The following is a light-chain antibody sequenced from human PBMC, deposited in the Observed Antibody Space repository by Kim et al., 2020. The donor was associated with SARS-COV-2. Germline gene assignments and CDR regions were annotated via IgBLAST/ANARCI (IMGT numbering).Light chain of an antibody. J-gene: IGKJ4*01. CDR2: GAS. V-gene: IGKV3-20*01. Sequence: PWERATLTCRASQSLSSNNLAWYQQKPGQSPRLLIYGASNRATGIPDRFSGSGSGTDFNLTISRLEPEDFAVYYCQRYGTSLALTFGGGTKVDIK. CDR1: QSLSSNN. CDR3: QRYGTSLALT.